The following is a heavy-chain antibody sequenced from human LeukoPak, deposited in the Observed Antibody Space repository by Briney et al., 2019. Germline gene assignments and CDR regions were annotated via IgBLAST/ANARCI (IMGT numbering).Heavy chain of an antibody. CDR3: ASGKSDEYYYHYYMDV. V-gene: IGHV4-4*07. Sequence: PSETLSLTCTVSGDSISTDYWSWIRQPPGKGLEWIGRIYPSGSANYNPSPKRRVTISVDTSKNQYSLKLASPTAADTALYYYASGKSDEYYYHYYMDVWGKGTTVPVSS. J-gene: IGHJ6*03. D-gene: IGHD1-26*01. CDR1: GDSISTDY. CDR2: IYPSGSA.